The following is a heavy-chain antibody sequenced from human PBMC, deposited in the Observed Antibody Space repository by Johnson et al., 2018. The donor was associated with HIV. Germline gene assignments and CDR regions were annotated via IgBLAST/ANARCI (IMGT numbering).Heavy chain of an antibody. CDR1: GFTVSTYA. CDR3: TTRLNSGTYWGNYDFDV. J-gene: IGHJ3*01. D-gene: IGHD1-26*01. CDR2: ISYDGSNK. V-gene: IGHV3-30*04. Sequence: QVQLVESGGGLVQPGGSLRLSCAASGFTVSTYAMSWVRQAPGKGLEWVAVISYDGSNKYYADSVKGRFTISRDNSKNILYLQMNNLKAEDTALYYCTTRLNSGTYWGNYDFDVWGQGTMVTVSS.